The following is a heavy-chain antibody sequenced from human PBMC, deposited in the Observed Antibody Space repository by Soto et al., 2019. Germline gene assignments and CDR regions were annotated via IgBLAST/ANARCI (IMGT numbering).Heavy chain of an antibody. CDR2: INTYNGNT. V-gene: IGHV1-18*01. J-gene: IGHJ5*02. D-gene: IGHD3-10*01. Sequence: QVQLVQSGAEVKKPGASVKVSCKASGYTFTNYGISWVRQAPGQGLEWMGWINTYNGNTNHAQKLQGRVTMTTDTRTATGXMELRSLRSDDTAVYYCARGVGSGTYYNQYNWFDPWGQGTLVTVSS. CDR3: ARGVGSGTYYNQYNWFDP. CDR1: GYTFTNYG.